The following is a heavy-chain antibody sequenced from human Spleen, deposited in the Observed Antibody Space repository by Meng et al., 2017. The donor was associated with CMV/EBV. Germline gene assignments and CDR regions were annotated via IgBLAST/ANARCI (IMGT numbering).Heavy chain of an antibody. CDR1: GYTCSSDS. D-gene: IGHD7-27*01. J-gene: IGHJ4*02. V-gene: IGHV3-23*01. Sequence: LSCRASGYTCSSDSMSWVRQAPGKGLEWVSSISGSGGSTYSADSVKGRLTISRDNSESTLYLQMNSLTAEDTAIYYCVKGWQNLGDYWGQGTLVTVSS. CDR3: VKGWQNLGDY. CDR2: ISGSGGST.